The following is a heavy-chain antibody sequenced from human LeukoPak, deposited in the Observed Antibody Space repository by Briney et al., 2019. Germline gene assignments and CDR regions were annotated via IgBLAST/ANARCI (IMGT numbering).Heavy chain of an antibody. J-gene: IGHJ4*02. D-gene: IGHD6-19*01. Sequence: GGSLRLSCAASGFTFSSYAMHWVRQAPGKGLEWVAVISYDGSNKYYADSVKGRFTISRDDSKNTLYLQMNSLRAEDTAVYYCARDQGIAVAGTLGYWGQGTLVTVSS. CDR3: ARDQGIAVAGTLGY. CDR1: GFTFSSYA. V-gene: IGHV3-30-3*01. CDR2: ISYDGSNK.